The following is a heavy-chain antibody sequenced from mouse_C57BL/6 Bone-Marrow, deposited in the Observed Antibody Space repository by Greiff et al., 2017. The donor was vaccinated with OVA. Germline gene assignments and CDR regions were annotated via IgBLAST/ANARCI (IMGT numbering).Heavy chain of an antibody. Sequence: EVKVVESGGGLVKPGGSLKISCAASGFTFSSYAMSWVRQTPEKRLEWVATISDGGSYTYYPDNVKGRFTLSRDNAKNNLYLQMSHLKSEDTAMYYCARGSVFYYGSVWYGLRGQGTLSTVPA. CDR2: ISDGGSYT. V-gene: IGHV5-4*03. D-gene: IGHD1-1*01. J-gene: IGHJ3*02. CDR3: ARGSVFYYGSVWYGL. CDR1: GFTFSSYA.